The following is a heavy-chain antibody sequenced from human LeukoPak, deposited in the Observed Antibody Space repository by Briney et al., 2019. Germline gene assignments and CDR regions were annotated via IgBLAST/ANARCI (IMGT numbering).Heavy chain of an antibody. D-gene: IGHD2-15*01. J-gene: IGHJ4*02. CDR2: IKQDGSEK. CDR1: GFTFSSYW. CDR3: AREMGSPPYYFDY. V-gene: IGHV3-7*01. Sequence: GGSLRLSCAASGFTFSSYWMSWVRPAPGKGLEWVANIKQDGSEKYYVDSVKGRFTISRDNAKNSLYLQMNSLRAEDTAVYYCAREMGSPPYYFDYWGQGTLVTVSS.